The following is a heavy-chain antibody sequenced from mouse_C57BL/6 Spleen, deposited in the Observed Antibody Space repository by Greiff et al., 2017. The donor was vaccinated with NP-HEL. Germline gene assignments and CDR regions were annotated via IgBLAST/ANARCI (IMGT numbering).Heavy chain of an antibody. CDR2: INYDGSST. CDR1: GFTFSDYY. V-gene: IGHV5-16*01. CDR3: ARGAAPYWYFDV. J-gene: IGHJ1*03. Sequence: EVHLVESEGGLVQPGSSMKLSCTASGFTFSDYYMAWVRQVPEKGLEWVANINYDGSSTYYLDSLKSRFIISRDNAKNILYLQMSSLKSEDTATNYCARGAAPYWYFDVWGTGTTVTVSS.